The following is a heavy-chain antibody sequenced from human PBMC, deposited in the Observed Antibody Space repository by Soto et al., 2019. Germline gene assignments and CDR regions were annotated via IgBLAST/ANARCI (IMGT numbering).Heavy chain of an antibody. CDR3: AREGGYSYGKNAFDI. V-gene: IGHV3-21*01. D-gene: IGHD5-18*01. Sequence: GGSLRLSCAASGFTFSSYSMNWVRQAPGKGLEWVSSISSSSSYIYYADSVKGRFTISRDNAKNSLYLQMNSLRAEDTAVYYCAREGGYSYGKNAFDIWGQGTMVTVSS. J-gene: IGHJ3*02. CDR1: GFTFSSYS. CDR2: ISSSSSYI.